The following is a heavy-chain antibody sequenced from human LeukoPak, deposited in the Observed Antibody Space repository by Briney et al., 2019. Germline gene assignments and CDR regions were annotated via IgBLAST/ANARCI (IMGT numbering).Heavy chain of an antibody. J-gene: IGHJ4*02. CDR2: IYYTGSS. D-gene: IGHD2-21*02. CDR1: GGSISSYY. CDR3: ARDEAYCGGDCYSGFDY. V-gene: IGHV4-59*01. Sequence: SETLSLTWTVFGGSISSYYWSWIRQAPGKGLEWIGYIYYTGSSTYNLSLKGRLTISVDTSKNQFSLRLTSVTAADTAVYYCARDEAYCGGDCYSGFDYWGQGTLVTVSS.